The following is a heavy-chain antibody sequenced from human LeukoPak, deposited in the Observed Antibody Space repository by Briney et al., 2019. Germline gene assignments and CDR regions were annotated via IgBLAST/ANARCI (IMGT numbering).Heavy chain of an antibody. D-gene: IGHD6-19*01. CDR3: AEVRLDHYFDY. V-gene: IGHV3-23*01. CDR2: ISGSGSST. Sequence: GGSLRLSCAASGFTFSSYAMSWVRQAPGKGLEWVSTISGSGSSTYYGDSVKGRFTISRDNSKNTLYLQMNSLRAEDTAVYYCAEVRLDHYFDYWGQGTLVTVSS. J-gene: IGHJ4*02. CDR1: GFTFSSYA.